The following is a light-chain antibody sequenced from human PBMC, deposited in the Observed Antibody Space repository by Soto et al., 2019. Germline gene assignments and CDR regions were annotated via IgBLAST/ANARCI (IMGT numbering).Light chain of an antibody. CDR2: DAS. Sequence: DIQMTQSPSSLSASVGERVNVTCRASQTIGTYVNWYRQKSGAAPELLIYDASTLQSGVPSRFRGGASGTEFTLTISSLQSEDFAVYYCQQYNSWPLTFGGGTKVDIK. J-gene: IGKJ4*01. V-gene: IGKV1-39*01. CDR1: QTIGTY. CDR3: QQYNSWPLT.